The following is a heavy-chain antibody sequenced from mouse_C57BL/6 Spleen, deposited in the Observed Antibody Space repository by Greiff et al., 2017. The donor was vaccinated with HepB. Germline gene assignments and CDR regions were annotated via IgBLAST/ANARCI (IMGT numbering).Heavy chain of an antibody. J-gene: IGHJ4*01. CDR2: ISYSGST. CDR1: GYSITSGYD. D-gene: IGHD1-1*01. CDR3: ARGGDSITTVVGGDNYAMDY. Sequence: EVQLVESGPGMVKPSQSLSLTCTVTGYSITSGYDWHWIRHFPGNKLEWMGYISYSGSTNYNQSLKSRISITHDTSKNHFFLKLNSVTTEDTATYYCARGGDSITTVVGGDNYAMDYWGQGTSVTVSS. V-gene: IGHV3-1*01.